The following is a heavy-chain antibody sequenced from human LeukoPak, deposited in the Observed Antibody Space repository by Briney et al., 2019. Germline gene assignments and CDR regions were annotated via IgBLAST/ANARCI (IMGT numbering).Heavy chain of an antibody. J-gene: IGHJ6*03. CDR3: VRDFSGYTYYMDI. V-gene: IGHV4-34*01. CDR1: GGSFSGYY. D-gene: IGHD3-22*01. Sequence: SETLSLTCAVYGGSFSGYYWSWIRQPPGKGLEWIGRLYSSGSTKYNPSLKSRVTISGDTPDNQISLELSSVTAADTAVYYCVRDFSGYTYYMDIWGKGTTVTVSS. CDR2: LYSSGST.